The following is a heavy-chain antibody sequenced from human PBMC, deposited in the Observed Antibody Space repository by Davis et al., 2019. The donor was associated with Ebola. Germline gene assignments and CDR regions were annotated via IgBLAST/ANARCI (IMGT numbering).Heavy chain of an antibody. Sequence: SVTVSRQPSGYTFTSYGISWERHAPGQGLEWMGWISAYNGNTNYAQKLQGRVTMTTDTSTSTAYMELRSLRSEDTAVYYCARDGGLLTGRFDYWGQGTLVTVSS. CDR2: ISAYNGNT. J-gene: IGHJ4*02. D-gene: IGHD7-27*01. CDR3: ARDGGLLTGRFDY. V-gene: IGHV1-18*01. CDR1: GYTFTSYG.